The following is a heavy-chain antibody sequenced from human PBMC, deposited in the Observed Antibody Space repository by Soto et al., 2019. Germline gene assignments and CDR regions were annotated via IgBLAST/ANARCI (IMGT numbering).Heavy chain of an antibody. CDR1: GFTFSSYG. CDR2: ISYDGGLQ. J-gene: IGHJ4*02. D-gene: IGHD5-18*01. CDR3: VSDRGYGHASVPYS. V-gene: IGHV3-30*03. Sequence: QAQLVESGGGVVQPGRSLRLSCAASGFTFSSYGMHWVRQAPGTGLEWVAVISYDGGLQHYADSVKGRFTISRDNSKNVVLLQMNGLRAEDTAVYYWVSDRGYGHASVPYSWGQGTLVSVSS.